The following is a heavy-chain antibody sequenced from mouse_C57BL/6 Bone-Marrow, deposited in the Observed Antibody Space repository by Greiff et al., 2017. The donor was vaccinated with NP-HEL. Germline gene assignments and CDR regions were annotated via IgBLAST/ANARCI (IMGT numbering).Heavy chain of an antibody. CDR1: GFTFSSYA. Sequence: EVMLVESGGGLVKPGGSLTLSCAASGFTFSSYAMSWVRQTPEQRLEWVATISDGGSYTYYPDNVKGRFTISRDNAKNNLYLQMSHLKSEDTAMYYCARGPTDYYGSSSDYWGQGTTLTVSS. J-gene: IGHJ2*01. D-gene: IGHD1-1*01. V-gene: IGHV5-4*03. CDR2: ISDGGSYT. CDR3: ARGPTDYYGSSSDY.